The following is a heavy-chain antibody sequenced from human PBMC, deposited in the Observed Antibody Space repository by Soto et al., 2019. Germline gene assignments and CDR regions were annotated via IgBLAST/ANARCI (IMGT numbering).Heavy chain of an antibody. Sequence: EVQLLEPGGGLVQPGGSLRLSCAASGFIFSSYVMSWVRQAPGKGVEWVSGISGSGGSTYYEDSVKGRFTISRDSSKKTLYLQMNSLSAEDTAVYYCAKGAYGDYSLDYWGQRTLVTVSS. CDR1: GFIFSSYV. CDR3: AKGAYGDYSLDY. J-gene: IGHJ4*02. V-gene: IGHV3-23*01. D-gene: IGHD4-17*01. CDR2: ISGSGGST.